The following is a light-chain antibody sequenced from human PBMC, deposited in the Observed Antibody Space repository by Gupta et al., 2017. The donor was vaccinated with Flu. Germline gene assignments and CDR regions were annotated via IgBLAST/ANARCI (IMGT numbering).Light chain of an antibody. Sequence: GSSSNIGSNYVYWYQQLPGTAPKLLIYRNNQRPSGVPDRFSGSKSGTSASLAISGLRSEDEADYYCAAWDDSLSRVFGTGTKVTVL. J-gene: IGLJ1*01. CDR3: AAWDDSLSRV. CDR2: RNN. CDR1: SSNIGSNY. V-gene: IGLV1-47*01.